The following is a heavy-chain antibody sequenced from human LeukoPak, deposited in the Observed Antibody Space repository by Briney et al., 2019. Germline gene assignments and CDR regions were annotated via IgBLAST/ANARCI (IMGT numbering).Heavy chain of an antibody. D-gene: IGHD5-24*01. CDR1: GGSISSYY. V-gene: IGHV4-59*01. CDR3: ARGDDYNVGYFDY. CDR2: IYYSGGT. Sequence: PSETLSLTCTVSGGSISSYYWSWIRRPPGKGLEWIGYIYYSGGTNYTPSLKSRVTISVDTSKNHFSLRLSSVTAADTAVYYCARGDDYNVGYFDYWGQGTLVTVSS. J-gene: IGHJ4*02.